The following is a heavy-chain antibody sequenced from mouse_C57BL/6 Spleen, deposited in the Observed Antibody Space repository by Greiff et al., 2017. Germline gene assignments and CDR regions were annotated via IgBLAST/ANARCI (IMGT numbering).Heavy chain of an antibody. Sequence: QVQLQQPGAELVKPGASVKLSCKASGYTFPSYWMHWVKQRPGQGLEWIGIIHPNSGSTTYNEKFKSKATLTVDKSSSTAYMQLSSLTSEDSAVYYCARGITTVVATDAMDYWGQGTSVTVSS. V-gene: IGHV1-64*01. J-gene: IGHJ4*01. CDR2: IHPNSGST. D-gene: IGHD1-1*01. CDR3: ARGITTVVATDAMDY. CDR1: GYTFPSYW.